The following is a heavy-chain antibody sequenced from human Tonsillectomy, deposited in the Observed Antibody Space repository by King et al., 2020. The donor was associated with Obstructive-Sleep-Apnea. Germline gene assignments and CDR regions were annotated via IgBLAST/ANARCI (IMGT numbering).Heavy chain of an antibody. V-gene: IGHV4-59*08. CDR2: IYYSGST. J-gene: IGHJ3*02. CDR1: GGSISSYY. D-gene: IGHD5-12*01. CDR3: ARHFVDSGYDFGGAFDI. Sequence: VQLQESGPGLVKPSETLSLTCTVSGGSISSYYWSWIRQPPGKGLEWIGYIYYSGSTNYNPSLKSRVTISVDTSKNQFSLKLSSVTAADTAGYYCARHFVDSGYDFGGAFDIWGQGTMVTVSS.